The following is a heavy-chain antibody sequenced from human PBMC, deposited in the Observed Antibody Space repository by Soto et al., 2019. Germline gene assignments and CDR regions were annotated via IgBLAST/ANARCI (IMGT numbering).Heavy chain of an antibody. CDR1: GFSLSTSGEA. V-gene: IGHV2-5*02. CDR2: FYWDDDN. Sequence: QITLKESGPALVKPTQTLTLTCTFSGFSLSTSGEAVGWIRQPPGEALEWLALFYWDDDNRYNPTLKTRLTITKDTPKNRVVLTLTNMDPVDTATYYCAHYVAASPAGWFDPRGHGILVNVSS. CDR3: AHYVAASPAGWFDP. D-gene: IGHD3-10*02. J-gene: IGHJ5*02.